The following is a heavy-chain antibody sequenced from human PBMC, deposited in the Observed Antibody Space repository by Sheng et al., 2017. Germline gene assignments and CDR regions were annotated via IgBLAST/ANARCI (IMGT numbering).Heavy chain of an antibody. Sequence: QVQLQESGPGLVKPSETLSLTCTVSGGSISSYYWSWIRQPAGKGLEWIGRIYTSGSTNYNPSLKSRVTMSVDTSKNQFSLKLSSVTAADTAVYYCARVQLEPRYYYYMDVWGKGTTVTVSS. CDR3: ARVQLEPRYYYYMDV. D-gene: IGHD1-1*01. CDR1: GGSISSYY. V-gene: IGHV4-4*07. J-gene: IGHJ6*03. CDR2: IYTSGST.